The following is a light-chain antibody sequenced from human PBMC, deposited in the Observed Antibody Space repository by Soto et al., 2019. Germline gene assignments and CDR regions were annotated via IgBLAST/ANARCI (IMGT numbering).Light chain of an antibody. J-gene: IGKJ2*01. CDR1: QSVRNSR. CDR3: QHYNEWPNI. V-gene: IGKV3D-20*02. Sequence: EIVLTQSPDTLSLSPGERATLSCRASQSVRNSRLAWYQQKPGQAPSLVISDTSIRATGIPDRFSGSGSGTDFSLIIGRLEPEDFAVYICQHYNEWPNIFGQVTKV. CDR2: DTS.